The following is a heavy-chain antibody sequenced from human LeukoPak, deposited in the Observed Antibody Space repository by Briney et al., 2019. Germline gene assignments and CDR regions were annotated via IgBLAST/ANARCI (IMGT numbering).Heavy chain of an antibody. CDR2: MYYSGNT. CDR1: GGSSSSDSHY. D-gene: IGHD3-10*01. Sequence: KPSETLSLTYIVSGGSSSSDSHYWGWIRQPPGKGLEWIGTMYYSGNTYYNPSLKSRVTISVDASKNQFSLRLSSVTAADTAVYYCARLIGLWFPFDYWGQGALVAVSS. CDR3: ARLIGLWFPFDY. J-gene: IGHJ4*02. V-gene: IGHV4-39*01.